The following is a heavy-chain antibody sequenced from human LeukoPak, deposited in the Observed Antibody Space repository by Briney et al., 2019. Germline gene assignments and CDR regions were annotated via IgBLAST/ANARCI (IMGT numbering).Heavy chain of an antibody. D-gene: IGHD1-26*01. Sequence: RGESLKISRKGSGYSFTSYWIGWVRQMPGKGLEWMGIIYPGDSDTRYSPSFQGQVTISADKSISTAYLQWSSLKASDTAMYYCARHEVGASTHLDYWGQGTLVTVSS. V-gene: IGHV5-51*01. J-gene: IGHJ4*02. CDR1: GYSFTSYW. CDR3: ARHEVGASTHLDY. CDR2: IYPGDSDT.